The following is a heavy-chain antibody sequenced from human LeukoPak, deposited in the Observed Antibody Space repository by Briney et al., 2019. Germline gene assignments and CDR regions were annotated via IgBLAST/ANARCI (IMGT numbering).Heavy chain of an antibody. CDR3: ARHYFDSSGYYADAFDV. J-gene: IGHJ3*01. V-gene: IGHV4-39*01. D-gene: IGHD3-22*01. Sequence: SETLSLTCTVSGGSISSSRYSWGWIRQPPGKGLECIGTIYYSGSTYYNTSLKSRVTISVDTSKSQFSLKLSSVTAADTAVYYCARHYFDSSGYYADAFDVWGQGTMVTVSS. CDR1: GGSISSSRYS. CDR2: IYYSGST.